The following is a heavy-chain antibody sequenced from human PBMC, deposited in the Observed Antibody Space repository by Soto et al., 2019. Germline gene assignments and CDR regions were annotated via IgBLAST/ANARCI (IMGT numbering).Heavy chain of an antibody. CDR3: ARSPITMVRGGNWFDP. Sequence: PSETLSLTCTVSGGSVSSGSYYWSWIRQPPGKGPEWIGYIYYSGSTNYNPSLKSRVTISVDTSKNQFSLKLSSVTAADTAVYYCARSPITMVRGGNWFDPWGQGTLVTVS. CDR2: IYYSGST. V-gene: IGHV4-61*01. J-gene: IGHJ5*02. D-gene: IGHD3-10*01. CDR1: GGSVSSGSYY.